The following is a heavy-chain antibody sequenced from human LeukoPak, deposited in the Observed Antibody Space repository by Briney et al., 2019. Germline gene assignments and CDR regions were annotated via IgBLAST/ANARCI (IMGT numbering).Heavy chain of an antibody. Sequence: PGGSLRLSCAASGFTFSSYAMSWVRQAPGKGLEWVSVISGSGDTTYYTDSVKGRFTISRDNAKNSLYLQMNSLRAEDTAVYYCARAGLRYFDSKDYYYYMDVWGKGTTVTVSS. V-gene: IGHV3-23*01. CDR3: ARAGLRYFDSKDYYYYMDV. CDR1: GFTFSSYA. D-gene: IGHD3-9*01. CDR2: ISGSGDTT. J-gene: IGHJ6*03.